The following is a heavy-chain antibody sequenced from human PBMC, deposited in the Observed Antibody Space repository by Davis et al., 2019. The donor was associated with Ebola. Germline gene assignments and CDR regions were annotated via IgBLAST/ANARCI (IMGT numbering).Heavy chain of an antibody. D-gene: IGHD2-2*01. CDR2: IRNDGSNE. CDR3: ARGTHYAHDY. J-gene: IGHJ4*02. V-gene: IGHV3-30*02. Sequence: GESLKISCGASGFNFSTFGMHWVRQAPGKGLEWVAFIRNDGSNEYYADSVKGRFTISRDNAKNTLYLQMNSLRDEDTAVYYCARGTHYAHDYWGQGTLVTVSS. CDR1: GFNFSTFG.